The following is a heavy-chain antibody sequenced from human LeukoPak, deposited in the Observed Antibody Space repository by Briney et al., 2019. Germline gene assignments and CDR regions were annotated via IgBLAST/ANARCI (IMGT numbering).Heavy chain of an antibody. D-gene: IGHD2-15*01. V-gene: IGHV4-30-4*01. CDR3: AREDSSHFWDY. J-gene: IGHJ4*02. CDR2: ISYSGTT. CDR1: GDSISSGNHY. Sequence: PSQTLSLTCTVSGDSISSGNHYWSWIRQPPGKGLERIGYISYSGTTYYSASLKSRVTISVDTPTNQFSLKLVSVTAADTAVYYCAREDSSHFWDYWGQGTLVTVSS.